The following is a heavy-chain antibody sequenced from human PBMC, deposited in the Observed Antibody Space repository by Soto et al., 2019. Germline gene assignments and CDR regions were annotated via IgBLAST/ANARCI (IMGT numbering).Heavy chain of an antibody. Sequence: GASVKVSCKASGYNFTSHYLDWVRQAPGQGLEWIGIINPSGGTTNYAQKFQGRVTMTRDTSTTTVYMQLTGLRSEDTAVYYCAREPAPGAYCGGDCYEPTRGTPNYYYYYGMDVWGQGTTVTVSS. CDR3: AREPAPGAYCGGDCYEPTRGTPNYYYYYGMDV. J-gene: IGHJ6*02. D-gene: IGHD2-21*02. V-gene: IGHV1-46*01. CDR1: GYNFTSHY. CDR2: INPSGGTT.